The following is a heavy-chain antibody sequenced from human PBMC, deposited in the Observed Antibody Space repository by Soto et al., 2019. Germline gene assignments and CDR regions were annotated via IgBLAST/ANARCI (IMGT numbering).Heavy chain of an antibody. Sequence: EVQLVESGGGLVKPGGSLRLSCAASGFTFSNAWMSWVRQAPGKGLEWVGRIKSKTDGGTTDYAAPVKGRFTISRDDSKNTLYLQMNSLKTEDTAVYYCTTDRPRYYYDSSGYYYEKESWGQGTLVTVSS. V-gene: IGHV3-15*01. CDR3: TTDRPRYYYDSSGYYYEKES. CDR1: GFTFSNAW. J-gene: IGHJ4*02. D-gene: IGHD3-22*01. CDR2: IKSKTDGGTT.